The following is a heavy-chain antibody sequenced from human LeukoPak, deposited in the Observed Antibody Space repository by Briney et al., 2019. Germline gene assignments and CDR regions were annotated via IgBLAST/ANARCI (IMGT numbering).Heavy chain of an antibody. V-gene: IGHV1-2*06. J-gene: IGHJ4*02. CDR1: GYTFTGYY. CDR2: INPNSGGT. CDR3: ASGYSSSWHVLDY. Sequence: GASVKVSCKASGYTFTGYYMHWVRQAPGQGLEWMGRINPNSGGTNYAQKFQGRVTTTRDTSISTAYMELSRLRSDDTAVYYCASGYSSSWHVLDYWGQGTLVTVSS. D-gene: IGHD6-13*01.